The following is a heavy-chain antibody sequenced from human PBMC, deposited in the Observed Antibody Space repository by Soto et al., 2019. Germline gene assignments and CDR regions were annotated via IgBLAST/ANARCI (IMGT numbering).Heavy chain of an antibody. CDR2: IIPVFGII. J-gene: IGHJ6*02. D-gene: IGHD6-19*01. CDR1: GGNPSNSA. CDR3: AGGRIVVAGSSAYYSMDV. Sequence: QVHLLLQSGAEVKKPGSSVKVACKASGGNPSNSAISWVRQAPGQGLEWMGGIIPVFGIISHAQNFQGRVTITADESMSTASMELSSLRSEDTAVYFCAGGRIVVAGSSAYYSMDVWGQGTTVTVSS. V-gene: IGHV1-69*01.